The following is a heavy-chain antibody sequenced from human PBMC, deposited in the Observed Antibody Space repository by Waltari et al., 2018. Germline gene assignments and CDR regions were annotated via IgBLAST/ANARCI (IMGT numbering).Heavy chain of an antibody. CDR1: GFTFRSYA. V-gene: IGHV3-23*01. J-gene: IGHJ6*02. Sequence: EVQLLESGGGLVQPGGSLRLSCAASGFTFRSYAMSWVRQPPGKGLEWVSAIGASGATTFYAESVKGRFTISRDNSKDVVHLQMDSLRAEDTAVYYCAKREYQLPYFGMDVWGQGTSVTVSS. CDR3: AKREYQLPYFGMDV. D-gene: IGHD2-2*01. CDR2: IGASGATT.